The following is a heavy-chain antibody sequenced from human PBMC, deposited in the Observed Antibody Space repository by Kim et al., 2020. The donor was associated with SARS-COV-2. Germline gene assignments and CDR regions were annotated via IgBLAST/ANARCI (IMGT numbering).Heavy chain of an antibody. CDR1: GFTFSSYA. CDR2: ISYDGSNK. CDR3: ARALMGATLS. J-gene: IGHJ5*02. Sequence: GGSLRLSCAASGFTFSSYALHWVRQAPGKGLEWVAVISYDGSNKYYADSVKGRFTVSRDNSENTLYLQMNNLRAEDTAVYYCARALMGATLSWGQGTLVT. V-gene: IGHV3-30-3*01. D-gene: IGHD1-26*01.